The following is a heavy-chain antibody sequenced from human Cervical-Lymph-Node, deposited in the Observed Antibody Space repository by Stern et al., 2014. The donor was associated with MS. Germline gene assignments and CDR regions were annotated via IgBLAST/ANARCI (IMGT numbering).Heavy chain of an antibody. J-gene: IGHJ4*02. CDR2: INPSGGST. D-gene: IGHD6-19*01. CDR1: GYTFTSYY. V-gene: IGHV1-46*01. CDR3: AREGSSGWYID. Sequence: DQLVESGAEVKKPGASVKVSCKASGYTFTSYYMHWVRQAPGQGLEWMGIINPSGGSTRCAQKFQGRVTMTRDTSTSTVYMELSSLRSEDTAVYYCAREGSSGWYIDWGQGTLVTVS.